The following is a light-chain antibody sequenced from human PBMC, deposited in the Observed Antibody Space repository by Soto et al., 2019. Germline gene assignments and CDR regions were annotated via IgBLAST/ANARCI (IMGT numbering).Light chain of an antibody. CDR3: QQYGSSPLT. CDR1: QSVSSY. J-gene: IGKJ4*01. CDR2: GAS. V-gene: IGKV3-20*01. Sequence: EIVLTQSPATLSLSPGERATLSCMASQSVSSYLAWYQQKPGQAPRLLIYGASSRATGIPDRFSGSGSGTDFTLTVSRLEPEDFAVYYCQQYGSSPLTFGGGTKVDNK.